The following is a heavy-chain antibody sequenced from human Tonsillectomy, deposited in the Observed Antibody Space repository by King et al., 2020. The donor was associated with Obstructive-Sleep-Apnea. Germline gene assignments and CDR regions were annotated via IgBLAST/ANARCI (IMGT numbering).Heavy chain of an antibody. Sequence: TLKESGPVLVKPTETLTLTCTVSDFSLRNAKVGVSWIRQPPGKALEWLAHIFSNDEKSYSTTLKSRLTISKDTSKSQVVLTLTNMDPVDTATYFCARSYDFWSGYYWEDAFDIWGQGTMVTVSS. V-gene: IGHV2-26*01. D-gene: IGHD3-3*01. CDR2: IFSNDEK. CDR3: ARSYDFWSGYYWEDAFDI. J-gene: IGHJ3*02. CDR1: DFSLRNAKVG.